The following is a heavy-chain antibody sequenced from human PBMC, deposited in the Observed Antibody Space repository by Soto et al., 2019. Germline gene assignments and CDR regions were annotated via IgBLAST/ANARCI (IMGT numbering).Heavy chain of an antibody. CDR2: ISPGSRYP. CDR3: VRGGGGGLFDP. CDR1: GFTFGDSY. Sequence: QVQRVESGGGLVPPGGSLRLSCAGSGFTFGDSYMSWFRQAPGKGLEWLSYISPGSRYPAYADSVKGRFTISRDNAKRSLYLQMMSLTAEDTAIYYCVRGGGGGLFDPWGQGTMVTVSS. J-gene: IGHJ5*02. V-gene: IGHV3-11*06. D-gene: IGHD2-15*01.